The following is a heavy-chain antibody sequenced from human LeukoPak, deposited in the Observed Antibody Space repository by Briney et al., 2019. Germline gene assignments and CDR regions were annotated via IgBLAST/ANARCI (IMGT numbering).Heavy chain of an antibody. CDR3: ARVSGSYFDAIDY. D-gene: IGHD1-26*01. Sequence: GGSLRLSCAASGFTVSSNYMSWVRQAPGKGLEWVSVIYSGGSTYYADSVKGRFTTSRDNSKNTLYLQMKSLRVEDTAVYYCARVSGSYFDAIDYWGQGTLVTVSS. CDR1: GFTVSSNY. V-gene: IGHV3-66*01. J-gene: IGHJ4*02. CDR2: IYSGGST.